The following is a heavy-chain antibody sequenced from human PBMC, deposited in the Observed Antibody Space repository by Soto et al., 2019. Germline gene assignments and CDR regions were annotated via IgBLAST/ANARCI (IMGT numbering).Heavy chain of an antibody. V-gene: IGHV1-18*01. Sequence: ASVKVSCKASGYTFTTYGISWVRQAPGQGLEWMGWISAYNGNTNYAQKLQGRLTMTTDTSTSTAYMELRSLRSDDTAVYYCARVVPGAEAWFGPWGQGTLVTVSS. CDR3: ARVVPGAEAWFGP. CDR1: GYTFTTYG. CDR2: ISAYNGNT. D-gene: IGHD2-2*01. J-gene: IGHJ5*02.